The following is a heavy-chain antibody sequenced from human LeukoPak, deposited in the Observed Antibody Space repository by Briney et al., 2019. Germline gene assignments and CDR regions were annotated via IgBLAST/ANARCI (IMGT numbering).Heavy chain of an antibody. CDR3: ARLWSFYYDSRGNWFDS. Sequence: SETLSLTCSVTGDSMSSNAYWWGWVRQPPGKGLEWIGSVSYSGSTNYNPSLKSRVIISVDTSKNQVSLQLSSVTAADTAVYYCARLWSFYYDSRGNWFDSWGQGTLVPVSS. J-gene: IGHJ5*01. CDR1: GDSMSSNAYW. CDR2: VSYSGST. V-gene: IGHV4-39*01. D-gene: IGHD3-22*01.